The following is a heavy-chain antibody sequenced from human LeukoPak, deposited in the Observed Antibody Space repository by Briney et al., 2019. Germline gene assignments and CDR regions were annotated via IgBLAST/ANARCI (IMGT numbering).Heavy chain of an antibody. J-gene: IGHJ4*02. Sequence: SETLSLTCTVSGGSISSYYWSWIRQPPGKGLEWIGYIYYSGSTNYNPSLKSRVTISVDTSKNQFSLKLSSVTAADTAVYYCARPSMNGDYFDYWGQGTLVTVSS. V-gene: IGHV4-59*08. CDR1: GGSISSYY. CDR2: IYYSGST. D-gene: IGHD4-17*01. CDR3: ARPSMNGDYFDY.